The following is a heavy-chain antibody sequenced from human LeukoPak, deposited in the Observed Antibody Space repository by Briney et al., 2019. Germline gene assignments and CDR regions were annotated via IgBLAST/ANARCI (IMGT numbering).Heavy chain of an antibody. Sequence: ASVKVSCKASGYTFTSYGISWVRQAPGQGLEWMGWISAYNGNTNYAQKLQGRVTMTTDTSTSTAYMELWSLRSDDTAVYYCAKDYGDYIRYYYYYGMDVWGQGTTVTVSS. CDR1: GYTFTSYG. V-gene: IGHV1-18*01. J-gene: IGHJ6*02. D-gene: IGHD4-17*01. CDR3: AKDYGDYIRYYYYYGMDV. CDR2: ISAYNGNT.